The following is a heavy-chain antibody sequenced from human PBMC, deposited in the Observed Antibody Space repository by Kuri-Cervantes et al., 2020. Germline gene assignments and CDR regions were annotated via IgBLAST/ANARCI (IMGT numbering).Heavy chain of an antibody. CDR1: GFTFSNYD. D-gene: IGHD2-15*01. J-gene: IGHJ4*02. Sequence: GESLKISCAASGFTFSNYDMHWVRQATGKGLEWASAIGTAGDTYYPGSVKGRFTISRDNAKNSLYLQMNSLRAEDTAVYHCVRSGHSGGRWRYYFDYCGQGTLVTVSS. CDR2: IGTAGDT. CDR3: VRSGHSGGRWRYYFDY. V-gene: IGHV3-13*01.